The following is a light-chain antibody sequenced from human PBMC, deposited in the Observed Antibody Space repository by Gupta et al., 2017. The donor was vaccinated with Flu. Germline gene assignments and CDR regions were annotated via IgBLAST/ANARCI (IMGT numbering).Light chain of an antibody. CDR2: RNN. Sequence: QSVLTPPPSASGTPGQRVTISCSGSSSNIGSNYVYWYQQLPGTAPKLLIYRNNQRPSGVPDRFSGSKSGTSASLAISGLRSEDEADYYCAAWDDSHWVFGGGTKLTVL. J-gene: IGLJ3*02. CDR1: SSNIGSNY. CDR3: AAWDDSHWV. V-gene: IGLV1-47*01.